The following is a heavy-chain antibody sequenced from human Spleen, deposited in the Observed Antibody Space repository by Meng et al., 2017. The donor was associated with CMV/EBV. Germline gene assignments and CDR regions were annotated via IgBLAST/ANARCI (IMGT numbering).Heavy chain of an antibody. CDR3: ARADFWSGYYIAY. CDR1: GFYFSNYW. Sequence: GESLKISCAASGFYFSNYWMHWVRQVPGKGLVWVSRINGDGSSSSYADSVKGRFTISRDNAKNTLYLQMNSLRAEDTAVYYCARADFWSGYYIAYWGQGTLVTVSS. V-gene: IGHV3-74*01. J-gene: IGHJ4*02. D-gene: IGHD3-3*01. CDR2: INGDGSSS.